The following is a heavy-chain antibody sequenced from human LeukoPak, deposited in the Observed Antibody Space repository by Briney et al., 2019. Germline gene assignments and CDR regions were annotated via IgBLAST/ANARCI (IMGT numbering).Heavy chain of an antibody. D-gene: IGHD4-17*01. CDR1: GFTFSTYV. J-gene: IGHJ6*04. CDR2: ISNNGGST. V-gene: IGHV3-64D*06. Sequence: GGSLRLSCSVSGFTFSTYVMHWVRQAPGKGLEYVSAISNNGGSTYYADSVKGRFTISRDNSKNTLYLQMSSLRAEDTAVYYCVKGDYGDFYYYGMDVWGKGTTVTVSS. CDR3: VKGDYGDFYYYGMDV.